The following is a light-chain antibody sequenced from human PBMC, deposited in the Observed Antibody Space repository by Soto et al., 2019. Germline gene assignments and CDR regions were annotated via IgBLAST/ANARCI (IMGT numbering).Light chain of an antibody. CDR1: SSDVGTYNL. J-gene: IGLJ3*02. Sequence: QSALTQPAAVSGSPGQSITISCTGTSSDVGTYNLVSWYQQYPGKAPKLMIYATSKRPSGVPDRFSGSKSGNTASLTISGLQAEDEADYFCCSYAGTYTWVFGGGTQLTVL. V-gene: IGLV2-23*01. CDR2: ATS. CDR3: CSYAGTYTWV.